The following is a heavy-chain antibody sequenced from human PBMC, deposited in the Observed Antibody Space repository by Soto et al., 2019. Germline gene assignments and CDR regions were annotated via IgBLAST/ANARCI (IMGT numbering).Heavy chain of an antibody. CDR2: IYSSGST. J-gene: IGHJ3*02. Sequence: SETLSLTCTVSGGSISNYYWSWIRQPPGKGLEWIGYIYSSGSTHYNPSLQSRVTISADTSKNQVSLKVNSVTAADTAMYYCARDHPHSYGGNSAFDAFDIWGQGTMVTVSS. V-gene: IGHV4-59*01. CDR1: GGSISNYY. D-gene: IGHD5-18*01. CDR3: ARDHPHSYGGNSAFDAFDI.